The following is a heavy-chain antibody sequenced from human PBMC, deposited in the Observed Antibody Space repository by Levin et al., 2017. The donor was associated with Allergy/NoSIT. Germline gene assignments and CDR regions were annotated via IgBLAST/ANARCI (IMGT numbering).Heavy chain of an antibody. D-gene: IGHD3-22*01. CDR1: GFTFSSYA. V-gene: IGHV3-30*04. CDR3: ARVQRHAPEWLLLPLPSAQAYYYGMDV. Sequence: GESLKISCAASGFTFSSYAMHWVRQAPGKGLEWVAVISYDGSNKYYADSVKGRFTISRDNSKNTLYLQMNSLRAEDTAVYYCARVQRHAPEWLLLPLPSAQAYYYGMDVWGQGTTVTVSS. J-gene: IGHJ6*02. CDR2: ISYDGSNK.